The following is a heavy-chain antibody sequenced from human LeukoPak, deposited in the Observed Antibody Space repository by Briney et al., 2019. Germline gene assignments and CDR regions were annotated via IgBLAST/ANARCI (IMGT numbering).Heavy chain of an antibody. CDR2: INPSGGST. CDR1: GYTFTSYY. J-gene: IGHJ4*02. D-gene: IGHD2-8*01. CDR3: ARTRCTNGVCYYFDY. Sequence: ASVTVSCKASGYTFTSYYMRWVRQAPGQGLEWMGIINPSGGSTSYAQKFQGRVTITRDMSTSTVYMELSSLRSGDTAVYYCARTRCTNGVCYYFDYWGQGTLVTVSS. V-gene: IGHV1-46*01.